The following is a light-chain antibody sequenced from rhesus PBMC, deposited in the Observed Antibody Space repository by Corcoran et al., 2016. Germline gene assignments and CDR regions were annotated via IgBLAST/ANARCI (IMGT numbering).Light chain of an antibody. Sequence: DIQMTQSPSSLSASVGDTVTITCRASQNIYIWLAWYQQKPGKAPNLLFYKASSLQSGVPSRFSGSGSGTDFTLTISSLQSEDFATYYCQQYTSSPYSFGQGTKVQIK. CDR2: KAS. CDR3: QQYTSSPYS. J-gene: IGKJ2*01. V-gene: IGKV1-22*01. CDR1: QNIYIW.